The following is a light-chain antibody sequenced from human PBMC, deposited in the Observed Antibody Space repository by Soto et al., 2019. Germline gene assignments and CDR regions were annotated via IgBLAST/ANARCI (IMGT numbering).Light chain of an antibody. J-gene: IGKJ2*01. CDR2: DAS. CDR3: QQRFNWPRFT. V-gene: IGKV3-11*01. Sequence: EIVLTQSPATLSLSPGERATLSCSASQSVSSYLAWYQQKPGQAPRLLIYDASNRATGIPARFSGGVSGTDFTLTISSLEPEDFAVYYCQQRFNWPRFTFGQGTKLEIK. CDR1: QSVSSY.